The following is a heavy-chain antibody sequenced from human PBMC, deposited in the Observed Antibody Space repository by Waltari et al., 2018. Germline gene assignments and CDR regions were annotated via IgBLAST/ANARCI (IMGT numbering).Heavy chain of an antibody. D-gene: IGHD1-1*01. CDR3: VGWNDPINS. J-gene: IGHJ4*02. V-gene: IGHV3-7*01. CDR1: GFPVSRFW. Sequence: AQRVRSGGGLAQPGGARPRSWQAPGFPVSRFWMPWIRQAPGQGLQWVAHIGPDGSDKYYVDSVKGRFTISRDNAENSLLLQMSSLRVEDTALYYCVGWNDPINSWGQGTLVAVSS. CDR2: IGPDGSDK.